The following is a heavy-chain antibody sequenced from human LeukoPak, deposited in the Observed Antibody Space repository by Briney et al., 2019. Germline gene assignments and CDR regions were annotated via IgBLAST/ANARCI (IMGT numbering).Heavy chain of an antibody. CDR2: ISYDGSNK. Sequence: GRSLRLSCAASGFTFSSYAMHWVRQAPGKGLEWVAVISYDGSNKYYADSVKGRSTISRDNSKNTLYLQMNSLRAEDTAVYYCARDKGYYYDSSGYGYWGQGTLVTVSS. CDR1: GFTFSSYA. J-gene: IGHJ4*02. D-gene: IGHD3-22*01. CDR3: ARDKGYYYDSSGYGY. V-gene: IGHV3-30-3*01.